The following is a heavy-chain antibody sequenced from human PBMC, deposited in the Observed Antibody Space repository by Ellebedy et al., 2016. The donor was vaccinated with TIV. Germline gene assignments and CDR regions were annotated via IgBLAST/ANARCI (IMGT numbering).Heavy chain of an antibody. D-gene: IGHD4-11*01. CDR2: IIPIFGTA. CDR3: ARGRDDYGNYGGVN. V-gene: IGHV1-69*06. Sequence: SVKVSXXASGYSFTGSYVHWVRQAPGQGLEWMGKIIPIFGTANYAQKFQGRVTITADKSTSTAYMEVSSLRSEDTAVYYCARGRDDYGNYGGVNWGQGTLVTVSS. CDR1: GYSFTGSY. J-gene: IGHJ4*02.